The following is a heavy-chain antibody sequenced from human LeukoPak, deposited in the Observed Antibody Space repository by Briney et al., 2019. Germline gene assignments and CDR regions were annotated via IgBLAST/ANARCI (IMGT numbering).Heavy chain of an antibody. J-gene: IGHJ3*02. CDR3: ARPGFEELFVGYAFDI. CDR1: GFTFSSYA. CDR2: ISYDGSNK. D-gene: IGHD3-10*01. V-gene: IGHV3-30*04. Sequence: PGRPLRLSCAASGFTFSSYAMHWVRQAPGKGLEWVAVISYDGSNKYYADSVKGRFTISRDNSKNTLYLQMNSLRAEDTAVYYCARPGFEELFVGYAFDIWGQGTMVTVSS.